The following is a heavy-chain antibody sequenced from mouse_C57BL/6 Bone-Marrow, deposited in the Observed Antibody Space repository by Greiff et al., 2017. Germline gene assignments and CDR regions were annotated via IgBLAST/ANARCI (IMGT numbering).Heavy chain of an antibody. CDR1: GYAFSSSW. CDR2: IYPGDGDT. V-gene: IGHV1-82*01. Sequence: QVQLKQSGPELVKPGASVKISCKASGYAFSSSWMNWVKQRPGKGLEWIGRIYPGDGDTNYNGKFKGKATLTADKSSSTAYMQLSSLTSEDSAVYFCARNGVYYYGSSYFDYWGQGTTRTVSS. D-gene: IGHD1-1*01. J-gene: IGHJ2*01. CDR3: ARNGVYYYGSSYFDY.